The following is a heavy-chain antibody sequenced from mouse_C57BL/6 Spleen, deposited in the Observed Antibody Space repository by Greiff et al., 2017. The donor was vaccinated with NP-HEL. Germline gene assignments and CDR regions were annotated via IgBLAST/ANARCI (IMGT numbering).Heavy chain of an antibody. CDR2: LSSGSSTI. CDR3: ARFSHYYAMDY. CDR1: GFTFSDYG. J-gene: IGHJ4*01. Sequence: EVMLVESGGGLVKPGGSLKLSCAASGFTFSDYGMHWVRQAPETGLEWVAYLSSGSSTIYYADTVKGRFTISRDNAKNTLFLQMTSLRSEDTAMYYCARFSHYYAMDYWGQGTSVTVSS. V-gene: IGHV5-17*01.